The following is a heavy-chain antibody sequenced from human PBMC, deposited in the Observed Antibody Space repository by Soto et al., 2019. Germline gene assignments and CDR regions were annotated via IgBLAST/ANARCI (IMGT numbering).Heavy chain of an antibody. V-gene: IGHV4-4*07. CDR3: AREGGIVAKIPFDY. Sequence: QVQLQESGPGLVKPSETLSLTCTVSGGSVTDYYWSWIRQPAGKGLAWIGRIYSSGSTNYNPSLRSRVSMSVDTSKNQFSLIVTSVTAADSAVYYCAREGGIVAKIPFDYWGQGALVTVSS. D-gene: IGHD5-12*01. J-gene: IGHJ4*02. CDR1: GGSVTDYY. CDR2: IYSSGST.